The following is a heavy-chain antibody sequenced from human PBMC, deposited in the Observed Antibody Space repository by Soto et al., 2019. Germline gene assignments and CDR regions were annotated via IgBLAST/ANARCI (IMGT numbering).Heavy chain of an antibody. Sequence: PGGSLRLSCVASGFTFSSYGMSWVRQAPGKGLEWVSGIGDGPADSYYADSVKGRFTISRDNSKNTLYLDMNSLRSDDTALYYCAGGLYLPPYYYYYGVDIWGQGTPVTVSS. CDR2: IGDGPADS. CDR3: AGGLYLPPYYYYYGVDI. D-gene: IGHD3-16*01. V-gene: IGHV3-23*01. CDR1: GFTFSSYG. J-gene: IGHJ6*02.